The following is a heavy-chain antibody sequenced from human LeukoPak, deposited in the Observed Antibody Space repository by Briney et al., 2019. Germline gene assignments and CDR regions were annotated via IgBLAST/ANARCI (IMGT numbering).Heavy chain of an antibody. V-gene: IGHV3-21*01. CDR2: ITSSSSYI. Sequence: GGSLRLSCAASGFTFSSYNMNWVRQAPGKGLEWVSSITSSSSYIYYADSVKGRFTISRDNAKSSLYLQMNSLRDEDTAVYYCARDPYSGNYGDYYYYYMDVWGKGTTVTISS. J-gene: IGHJ6*03. D-gene: IGHD1-26*01. CDR1: GFTFSSYN. CDR3: ARDPYSGNYGDYYYYYMDV.